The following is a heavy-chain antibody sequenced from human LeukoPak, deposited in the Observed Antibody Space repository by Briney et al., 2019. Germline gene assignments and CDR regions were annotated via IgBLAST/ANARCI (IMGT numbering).Heavy chain of an antibody. CDR2: IKSKTDGGTT. J-gene: IGHJ4*02. D-gene: IGHD6-19*01. V-gene: IGHV3-15*01. CDR3: ARVSTGYSSGWENYYFDY. Sequence: GGSLRLSCAASGFTFSNAWMSWVRQAPGKGLEWVGRIKSKTDGGTTDYAAPVKGRFTISRDDSKNTLYLQMNSLRAEDTAVYYCARVSTGYSSGWENYYFDYWGQGTLVTVSS. CDR1: GFTFSNAW.